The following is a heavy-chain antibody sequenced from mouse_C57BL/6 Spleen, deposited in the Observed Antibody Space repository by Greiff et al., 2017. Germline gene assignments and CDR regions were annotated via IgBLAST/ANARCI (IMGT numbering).Heavy chain of an antibody. J-gene: IGHJ2*01. V-gene: IGHV5-17*01. D-gene: IGHD3-2*02. CDR3: ARVGSSGCFDY. CDR2: ISSGSSTI. CDR1: GFTFSDYG. Sequence: EVQLQESGGGLVKPGGSLKLSCAASGFTFSDYGMHWVRQAPEQGLEWVAYISSGSSTIYYADTVKGRFTISRDNAKNTLFLQRTSLRSEDTAMYYCARVGSSGCFDYWGQGTTLTVSS.